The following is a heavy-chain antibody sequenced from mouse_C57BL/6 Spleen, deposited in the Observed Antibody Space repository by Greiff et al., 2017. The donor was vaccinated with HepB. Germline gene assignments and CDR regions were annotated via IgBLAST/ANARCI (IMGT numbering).Heavy chain of an antibody. CDR3: AKTEDYDGGYAMDY. V-gene: IGHV2-4*01. Sequence: VKLMESGPGLVQPSQSLSITCTVSGFSLTSYGVHWVRQPPGKGLEWLGVIWSGGSTDYNAAFISRLSISKDNSKSQVFFKMNSLQADDTAIYYCAKTEDYDGGYAMDYWGQGTSVTVSS. D-gene: IGHD2-4*01. CDR2: IWSGGST. CDR1: GFSLTSYG. J-gene: IGHJ4*01.